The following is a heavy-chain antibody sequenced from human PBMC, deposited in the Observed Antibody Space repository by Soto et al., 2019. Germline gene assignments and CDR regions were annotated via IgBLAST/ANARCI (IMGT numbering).Heavy chain of an antibody. CDR2: IYHSGST. Sequence: SETLSLTCTVSGGSISSSNWWSWVRQPPGKGLEWIGEIYHSGSTNYNPSLKSRVTISVDRSKNQFSLKLSSVTAADTAVYYCARSTKHLPAANAEYFQHWGQGTLVTVS. V-gene: IGHV4-4*02. CDR1: GGSISSSNW. D-gene: IGHD2-2*01. CDR3: ARSTKHLPAANAEYFQH. J-gene: IGHJ1*01.